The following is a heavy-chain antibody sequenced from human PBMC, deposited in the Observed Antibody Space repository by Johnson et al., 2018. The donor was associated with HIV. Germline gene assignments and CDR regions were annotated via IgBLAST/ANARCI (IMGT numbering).Heavy chain of an antibody. CDR3: AKGLLIAAAHDAFDI. Sequence: GKGLEWVSGISNSGGSTYFADSVKGRFTISRDNSKNTLYLQMNSLRAEDTAVYYCAKGLLIAAAHDAFDIWGQGTMVTVSS. V-gene: IGHV3-23*01. CDR2: ISNSGGST. J-gene: IGHJ3*02. D-gene: IGHD6-13*01.